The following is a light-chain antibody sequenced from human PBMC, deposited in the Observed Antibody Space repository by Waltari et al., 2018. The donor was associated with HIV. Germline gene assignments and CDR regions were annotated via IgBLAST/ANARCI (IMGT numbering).Light chain of an antibody. CDR1: SMDVGSYNY. Sequence: QSALTQPASVSGFPGQSITISCTGSSMDVGSYNYVSWYQQHPGKAPKLLIYDVSKRPSWVSNLFSGSKSGNTASLTISVLQAEDEADYYCCSYAGSNTYLFGTGTEVTVL. CDR2: DVS. V-gene: IGLV2-23*02. CDR3: CSYAGSNTYL. J-gene: IGLJ1*01.